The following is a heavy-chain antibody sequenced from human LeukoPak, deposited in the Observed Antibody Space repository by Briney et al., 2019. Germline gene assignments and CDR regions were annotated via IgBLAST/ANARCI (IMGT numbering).Heavy chain of an antibody. J-gene: IGHJ4*02. CDR3: AKDNRSGPQYFDY. CDR1: GFTFDDYA. D-gene: IGHD3-22*01. Sequence: GRSLRLSCAASGFTFDDYAMHWVRQAPGKGLEWVSGISWNSGSIGYADSVKGRFTISRDNAQNSLYLQMNSLRAEDTALYYCAKDNRSGPQYFDYWGQGTLVTVSS. CDR2: ISWNSGSI. V-gene: IGHV3-9*01.